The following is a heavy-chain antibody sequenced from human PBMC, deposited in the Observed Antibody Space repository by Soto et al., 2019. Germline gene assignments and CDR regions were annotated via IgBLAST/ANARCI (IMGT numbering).Heavy chain of an antibody. D-gene: IGHD1-26*01. V-gene: IGHV1-69*01. Sequence: QVQLVQSGAEVKKPGSSVKVSCKASGGTFSSYAISWVRQAPGQGLEWMGGIIPIFGTANYAQKFQGRVTSTADQSTSTAYMELSSLRSADTAVYYCASGRATAVTNWFDPWGQGPLVTVSS. CDR3: ASGRATAVTNWFDP. J-gene: IGHJ5*02. CDR1: GGTFSSYA. CDR2: IIPIFGTA.